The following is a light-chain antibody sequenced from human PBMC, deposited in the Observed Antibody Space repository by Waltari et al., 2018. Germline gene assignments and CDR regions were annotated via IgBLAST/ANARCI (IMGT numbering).Light chain of an antibody. V-gene: IGKV1-27*01. CDR3: QKYDSALT. CDR2: AAS. Sequence: DIQMTQSPSSLSASVGDRVTITCRASQGISNSLAWYQQKPRKVPKLLIYAASTLQSGVPSRFSGSGSGTDFTLTISSLQPEDVATYYCQKYDSALTFGGGTKVEI. J-gene: IGKJ4*01. CDR1: QGISNS.